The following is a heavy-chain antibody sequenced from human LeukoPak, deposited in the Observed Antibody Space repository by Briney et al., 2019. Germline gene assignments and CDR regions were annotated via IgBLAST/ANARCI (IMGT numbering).Heavy chain of an antibody. V-gene: IGHV3-9*01. CDR1: GFTFDDYA. D-gene: IGHD3-10*01. CDR2: ISWNSGSI. Sequence: GGSLRLSCAASGFTFDDYAMHWVRQAPGKGLEWVSGISWNSGSIGYADSVKGRFTISRDNAKNSLYPQMNSLRAEDTALYYCAKDVGGEIMVPDYWGQGTLVTVSS. J-gene: IGHJ4*02. CDR3: AKDVGGEIMVPDY.